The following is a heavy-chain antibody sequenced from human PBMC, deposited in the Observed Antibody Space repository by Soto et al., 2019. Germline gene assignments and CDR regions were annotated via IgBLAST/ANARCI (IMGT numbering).Heavy chain of an antibody. CDR1: GFTFRNYG. D-gene: IGHD5-12*01. J-gene: IGHJ4*02. Sequence: QVQLVESGGGVVQPGRSLRLSCAASGFTFRNYGLHWVRQTPGTGLEWVAVIWYDGSNKYYGDSVKGRFAISRDDSRNTLYLQMNSLRAEDTAVYYCARDHSGYYLDYWGQGTLVTVSS. CDR3: ARDHSGYYLDY. CDR2: IWYDGSNK. V-gene: IGHV3-33*01.